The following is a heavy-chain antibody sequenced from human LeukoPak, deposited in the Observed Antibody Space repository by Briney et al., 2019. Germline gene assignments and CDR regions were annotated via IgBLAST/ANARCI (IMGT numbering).Heavy chain of an antibody. D-gene: IGHD2-2*02. Sequence: ASVKVSCKASGYTFTSYGISWVRQAPGQGLEWMGWISAYNGNTNYAQKLQGRVTMTTDTSTSTAYMELRSLRSDDTAVYHCARDIVVVPAAIGAWFDPWGQGTLVTVSS. CDR2: ISAYNGNT. V-gene: IGHV1-18*01. J-gene: IGHJ5*02. CDR3: ARDIVVVPAAIGAWFDP. CDR1: GYTFTSYG.